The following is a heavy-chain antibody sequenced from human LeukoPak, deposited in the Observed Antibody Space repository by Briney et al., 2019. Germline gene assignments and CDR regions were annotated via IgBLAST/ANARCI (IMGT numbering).Heavy chain of an antibody. Sequence: SETLSLTCTVSGGSLSSYYWTWIRQPPGKGLEWIGYIYDSGSTNYNPSLKSRVTMSVDTSKNQFSLKLSSVTAADTAVYYCARAGLVPRGYYYGMDVWGQGTTVTVSS. V-gene: IGHV4-59*12. CDR1: GGSLSSYY. D-gene: IGHD3-10*01. CDR2: IYDSGST. CDR3: ARAGLVPRGYYYGMDV. J-gene: IGHJ6*02.